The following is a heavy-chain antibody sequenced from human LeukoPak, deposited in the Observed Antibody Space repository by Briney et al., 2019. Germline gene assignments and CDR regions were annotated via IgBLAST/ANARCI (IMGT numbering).Heavy chain of an antibody. CDR1: GGSISSSSYY. J-gene: IGHJ3*02. CDR2: IYYSGST. Sequence: SETLSLTCTVSGGSISSSSYYWGWIRQPPGKGLEWIGSIYYSGSTYYNPSLKSRVTISVDTSKNQFSLKLSSVTAADTAVYYCAGTYYYGSGSYDAFDIWGQGTMVTVSS. CDR3: AGTYYYGSGSYDAFDI. D-gene: IGHD3-10*01. V-gene: IGHV4-39*07.